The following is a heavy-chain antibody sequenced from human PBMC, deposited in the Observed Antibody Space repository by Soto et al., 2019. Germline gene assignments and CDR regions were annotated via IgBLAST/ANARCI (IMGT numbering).Heavy chain of an antibody. CDR3: ARAPLGVCSVGTCYLNRGEWLEP. D-gene: IGHD2-15*01. J-gene: IGHJ5*02. CDR1: DYTFTNYG. V-gene: IGHV1-18*01. Sequence: QVQLVQSGPEVKKPGASAKVSCKASDYTFTNYGISWVRQAPGQGLEWMGWISGHNGNTKYAQKFQDRVTMAADTSTSTAYREMRSLKPDDTAVYYCARAPLGVCSVGTCYLNRGEWLEPWGQGTPVTVSS. CDR2: ISGHNGNT.